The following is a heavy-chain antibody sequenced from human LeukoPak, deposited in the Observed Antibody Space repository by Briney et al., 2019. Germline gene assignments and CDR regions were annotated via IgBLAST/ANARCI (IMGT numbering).Heavy chain of an antibody. CDR2: ISYDGSNK. Sequence: GGSLRLSCAASGFTFRNHIISWIRQAPGKGLEWVAVISYDGSNKYYADSVKGRFTISRDNSKNTLYLQMNSLRAEDTAVYYCAKSSPVGFLEWLSYYYGMDVWGQGTTVTVSS. J-gene: IGHJ6*02. CDR1: GFTFRNHI. D-gene: IGHD3-3*01. CDR3: AKSSPVGFLEWLSYYYGMDV. V-gene: IGHV3-30-3*01.